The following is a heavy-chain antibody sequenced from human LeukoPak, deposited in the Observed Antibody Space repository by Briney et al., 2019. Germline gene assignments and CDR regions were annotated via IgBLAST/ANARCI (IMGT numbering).Heavy chain of an antibody. CDR2: IYGSGST. CDR1: GGSISSDF. D-gene: IGHD3-22*01. CDR3: ASRYDSSGYYWGAFDY. J-gene: IGHJ4*02. V-gene: IGHV4-59*12. Sequence: SETLSLTCTVSGGSISSDFWIWVRQPPGKGLEWIGYIYGSGSTNYNPSLKSRVSISVDTSKNQFSLKVNSVTAADTAVYYCASRYDSSGYYWGAFDYWGQGILVTVSS.